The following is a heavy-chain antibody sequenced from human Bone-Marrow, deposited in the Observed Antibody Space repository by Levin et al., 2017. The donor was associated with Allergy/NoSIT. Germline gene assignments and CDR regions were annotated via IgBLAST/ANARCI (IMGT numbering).Heavy chain of an antibody. CDR3: ARDRATLALSDAFDI. CDR1: GFTFSHHY. Sequence: PGGSLRLSCAASGFTFSHHYMSWIRQAPGKGLEWVSYISISANSIYYADSVKGRFTISRDNAKNALYLQMNSLRAEDTAVYYCARDRATLALSDAFDIWGQGTMVTVSS. J-gene: IGHJ3*02. V-gene: IGHV3-11*01. D-gene: IGHD2-15*01. CDR2: ISISANSI.